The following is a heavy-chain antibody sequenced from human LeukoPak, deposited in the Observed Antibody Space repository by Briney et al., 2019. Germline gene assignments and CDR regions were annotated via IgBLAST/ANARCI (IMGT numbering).Heavy chain of an antibody. CDR3: AGCSTTNCYSAFDY. CDR1: GFTFSSFE. Sequence: GGSLRLSCAASGFTFSSFEMNWVRQAPGKGLEWLAYISYTGSTMYYADSVKGRFAISRDNAKSSLFLQMNSLRAEDTAVYFCAGCSTTNCYSAFDYWGQGTLVTVSS. CDR2: ISYTGSTM. V-gene: IGHV3-48*03. D-gene: IGHD2-2*01. J-gene: IGHJ4*02.